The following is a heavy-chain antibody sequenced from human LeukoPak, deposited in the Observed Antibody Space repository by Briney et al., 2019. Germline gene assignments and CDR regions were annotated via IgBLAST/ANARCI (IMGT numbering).Heavy chain of an antibody. V-gene: IGHV1-46*01. CDR2: INPSGGCT. Sequence: GASVKVSCKASGYTFTSYYMHWVRQAPGQGLEWMGIINPSGGCTSYAQKFQGRVTMTRDTSTSTVYMELSSLRSEDTAVYCCARAPEFIRPPDYWGQGTLVTVSS. CDR3: ARAPEFIRPPDY. J-gene: IGHJ4*02. D-gene: IGHD3-10*01. CDR1: GYTFTSYY.